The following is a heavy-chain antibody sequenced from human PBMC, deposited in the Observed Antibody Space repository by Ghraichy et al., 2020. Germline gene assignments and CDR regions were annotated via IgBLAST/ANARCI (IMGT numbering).Heavy chain of an antibody. CDR3: ARAYFDSSGYRSGGEGELDY. Sequence: SETLSLTCTVSGDSIVSSYWSWIRQPPGKGLEWIGYIHYRGTTYYNSSLKSRVTMSVDMAKNQFSLKLHSVTATDTAVYYCARAYFDSSGYRSGGEGELDYWGQGTLVTVSS. J-gene: IGHJ4*02. D-gene: IGHD3-22*01. CDR2: IHYRGTT. CDR1: GDSIVSSY. V-gene: IGHV4-59*01.